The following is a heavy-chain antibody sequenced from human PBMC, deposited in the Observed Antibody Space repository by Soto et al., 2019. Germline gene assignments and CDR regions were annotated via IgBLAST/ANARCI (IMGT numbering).Heavy chain of an antibody. Sequence: EVQLVESGGGLVQPGRSLRLSCAASGFTFDDYAMHWVRQAPGKGLEWVSGISWNSGSIGYADSVKGRFTISRDNAKNSLYLQMNSLRAEDTALYYCAKDMGIVGVVMTDAFDIWGQGTMVTVSS. CDR3: AKDMGIVGVVMTDAFDI. J-gene: IGHJ3*02. CDR2: ISWNSGSI. V-gene: IGHV3-9*01. CDR1: GFTFDDYA. D-gene: IGHD3-3*01.